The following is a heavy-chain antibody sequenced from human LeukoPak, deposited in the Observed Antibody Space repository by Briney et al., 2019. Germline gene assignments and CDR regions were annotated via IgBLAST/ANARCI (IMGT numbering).Heavy chain of an antibody. J-gene: IGHJ4*02. V-gene: IGHV4-61*01. CDR1: GGSISSSSYY. Sequence: SETLSLTCTVSGGSISSSSYYWGWIRQPPGKGLEWIGYIYYSGSTNYNPSLKSRVTISVDTSKNQFSLKLSSVTAADTAVYYCAREESNYFDYWGQGTLVTVSS. D-gene: IGHD2/OR15-2a*01. CDR3: AREESNYFDY. CDR2: IYYSGST.